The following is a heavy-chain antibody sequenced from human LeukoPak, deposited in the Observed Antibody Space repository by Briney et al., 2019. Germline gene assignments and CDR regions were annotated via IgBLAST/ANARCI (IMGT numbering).Heavy chain of an antibody. CDR1: GFTFSSYS. V-gene: IGHV3-21*01. Sequence: GGSLRLSCAASGFTFSSYSMNWVRQAPGKGLEWVSAITSSSDYTYYADSVKGRFTISRDNAQNSLYLQMNSLRAEDTAVYYCARDVALRGSYFYWGQGTLVTVS. J-gene: IGHJ4*02. D-gene: IGHD1-26*01. CDR3: ARDVALRGSYFY. CDR2: ITSSSDYT.